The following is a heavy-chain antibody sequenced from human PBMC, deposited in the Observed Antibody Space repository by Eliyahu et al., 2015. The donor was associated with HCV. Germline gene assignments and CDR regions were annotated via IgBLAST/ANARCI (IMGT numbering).Heavy chain of an antibody. J-gene: IGHJ5*02. CDR1: GFSLSNARMG. V-gene: IGHV2-26*01. CDR2: IFSNDEK. CDR3: ARIPEVWFGELSWFDP. Sequence: QVTLKESGPVLVKPTETLTLTCTVSGFSLSNARMGVSWIRQPPGKALEWLAHIFSNDEKSYSTSLKSRLTISKDTSKSQVVLTMTNMDPVDTATYYCARIPEVWFGELSWFDPWGQGTLVTVSS. D-gene: IGHD3-10*01.